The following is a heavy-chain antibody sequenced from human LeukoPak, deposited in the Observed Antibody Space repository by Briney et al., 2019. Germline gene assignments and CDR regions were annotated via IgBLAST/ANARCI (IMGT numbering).Heavy chain of an antibody. V-gene: IGHV3-21*01. Sequence: GGSLRLSCVASGFTFSGHWMSWVRQAPGKGLEWVSSISSSSSYIYYADSVKGRFTISRDNAKNSLYLQMNSLRAEDTAVYYCARDLAGYSSGWSDYWGQGTLVTVSS. D-gene: IGHD6-19*01. CDR3: ARDLAGYSSGWSDY. CDR1: GFTFSGHW. CDR2: ISSSSSYI. J-gene: IGHJ4*02.